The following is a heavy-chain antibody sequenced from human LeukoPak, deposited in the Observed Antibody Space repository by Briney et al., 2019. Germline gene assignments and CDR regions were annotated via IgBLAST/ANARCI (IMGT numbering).Heavy chain of an antibody. CDR3: ARAASGTYYFDY. V-gene: IGHV1-2*06. CDR1: GYTFTGYY. D-gene: IGHD6-13*01. CDR2: INPNSGVT. J-gene: IGHJ4*02. Sequence: ASVKVSCKASGYTFTGYYLHLVRQAPGQGLEWMGRINPNSGVTDYAQKFQGRITMTRDTSISTAYMELSRLRSDDSAMYYCARAASGTYYFDYWGQGTLVTVSS.